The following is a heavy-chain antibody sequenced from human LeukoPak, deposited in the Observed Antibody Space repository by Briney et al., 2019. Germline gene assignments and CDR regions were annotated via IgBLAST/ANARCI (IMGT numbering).Heavy chain of an antibody. V-gene: IGHV3-23*01. D-gene: IGHD6-13*01. J-gene: IGHJ4*02. CDR2: ISASGGST. CDR3: AEPFSSSWYAPYDY. CDR1: GFTFSSSA. Sequence: GGSLRLSCAASGFTFSSSAMSWVRQVPGKGLEWVSGISASGGSTSYADSVRGRFTISRDNSKNTLYVQMNSLRAEDTAIYYCAEPFSSSWYAPYDYWGQGTPVIVSS.